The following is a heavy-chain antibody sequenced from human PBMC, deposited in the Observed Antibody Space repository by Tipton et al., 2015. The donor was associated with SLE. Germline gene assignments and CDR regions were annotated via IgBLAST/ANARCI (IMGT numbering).Heavy chain of an antibody. CDR1: GDSINSGRHY. CDR2: IFTSGNT. Sequence: TLSLTCNVSGDSINSGRHYWSWIRQPAGKGLEWIGRIFTSGNTNYNPSLKSRITISVDTSKNQFFLKLSSVTAADTALYYCAREGSSSWFPDAFDIWGQGTLVTVSP. CDR3: AREGSSSWFPDAFDI. V-gene: IGHV4-61*02. D-gene: IGHD6-13*01. J-gene: IGHJ3*02.